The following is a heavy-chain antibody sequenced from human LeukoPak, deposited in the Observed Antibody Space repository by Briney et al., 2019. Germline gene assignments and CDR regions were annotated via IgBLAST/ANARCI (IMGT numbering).Heavy chain of an antibody. CDR3: ARDASLGYCRSTSCYKDY. Sequence: PGGSLRLSYAASGFTFSSYGIHWVRQAPGKGLEWVALIWNDGSDNYYADSVKGRFTISRDNSKNTLYLQMNSLRAEDTAVYYCARDASLGYCRSTSCYKDYWGQGTLVTVSS. V-gene: IGHV3-33*01. D-gene: IGHD2-2*02. CDR1: GFTFSSYG. J-gene: IGHJ4*02. CDR2: IWNDGSDN.